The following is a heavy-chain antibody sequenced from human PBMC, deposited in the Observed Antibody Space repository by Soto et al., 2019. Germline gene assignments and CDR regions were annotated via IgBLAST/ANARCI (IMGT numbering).Heavy chain of an antibody. D-gene: IGHD2-2*02. J-gene: IGHJ5*02. CDR2: IIPIFGTA. CDR1: GGTFSSYA. CDR3: AREITPYCSSTSCYINWFDP. V-gene: IGHV1-69*01. Sequence: QVQLVQSGAEVKKPGSSVKVSCKASGGTFSSYAISWVRQAPGQGLEWMGGIIPIFGTANYAQKFQGRVTLPAGESTGTAYMELSSLRSEDTAVYYCAREITPYCSSTSCYINWFDPWGQGTLVTVSS.